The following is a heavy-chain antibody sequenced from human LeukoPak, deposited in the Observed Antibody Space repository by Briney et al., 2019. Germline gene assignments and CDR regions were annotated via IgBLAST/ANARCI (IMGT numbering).Heavy chain of an antibody. CDR1: GFSINHYY. D-gene: IGHD2-21*02. Sequence: GGSLRLACAASGFSINHYYMTWIRQTPGKGLDWVSVIYTGGSTNYGDSVKGRFTISRDNSKNTLYLQMNSLRADDTAIYYCARGQSYCGADCYSDWGQGTLVTVSS. CDR2: IYTGGST. CDR3: ARGQSYCGADCYSD. J-gene: IGHJ4*02. V-gene: IGHV3-66*01.